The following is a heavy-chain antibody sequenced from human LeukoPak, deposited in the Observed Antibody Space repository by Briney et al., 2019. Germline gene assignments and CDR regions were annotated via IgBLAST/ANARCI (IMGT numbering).Heavy chain of an antibody. CDR3: ARRSIARGKVDVIVFDY. CDR2: IYYSGGT. Sequence: SETLSLTCTVSGGSISSYYWSWIRQPPGKELEWIGYIYYSGGTNSNPSLKSRVTMSVDTSKNQFSLKVRSVTAADTSVYYCARRSIARGKVDVIVFDYWGQGALVTVSS. J-gene: IGHJ4*02. V-gene: IGHV4-59*08. D-gene: IGHD2-21*01. CDR1: GGSISSYY.